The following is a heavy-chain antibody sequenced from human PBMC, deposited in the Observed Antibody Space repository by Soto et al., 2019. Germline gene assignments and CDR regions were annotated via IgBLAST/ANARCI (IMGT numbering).Heavy chain of an antibody. CDR1: GFTFSSYA. V-gene: IGHV3-30-3*01. D-gene: IGHD2-2*01. Sequence: PGGSLRLSCAASGFTFSSYAMHWVRQAPGKGLEWVAVISYDGSNKYDADSVKGRFTISSENSKNTLYLQMNSRRAGDTAVYYCARDGKSSTIQAGAFDIWGQGTMVTVSS. J-gene: IGHJ3*02. CDR2: ISYDGSNK. CDR3: ARDGKSSTIQAGAFDI.